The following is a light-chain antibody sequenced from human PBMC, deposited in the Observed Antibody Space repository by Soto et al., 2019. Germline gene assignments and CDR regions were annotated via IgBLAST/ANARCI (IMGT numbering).Light chain of an antibody. CDR1: QSLVDNDGYSY. J-gene: IGKJ2*01. CDR2: KIS. Sequence: VVMTQSPLSLPVTLGEPASVSCRSSQSLVDNDGYSYLSWFQQRPGQSPRRLIYKISNRDSGVPDRFSDSGSDTDFTLKISRVEPEDVAVYYCMQGTHWPYTFGQGTQLEIK. CDR3: MQGTHWPYT. V-gene: IGKV2-30*01.